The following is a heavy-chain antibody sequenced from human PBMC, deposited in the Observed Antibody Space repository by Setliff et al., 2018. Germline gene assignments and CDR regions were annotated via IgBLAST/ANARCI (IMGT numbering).Heavy chain of an antibody. J-gene: IGHJ4*02. D-gene: IGHD3-3*01. CDR3: ARAQSWSGGPYYFDN. V-gene: IGHV1-8*02. CDR2: MNPNSGNT. Sequence: ASVKVSCKASGYTFTSYDINWVRQATGQGLEWMGWMNPNSGNTGYPQKFQGRVTMTRNTSISTAYMDLSSLRFEDTAVYYCARAQSWSGGPYYFDNWGQGTLVTVSS. CDR1: GYTFTSYD.